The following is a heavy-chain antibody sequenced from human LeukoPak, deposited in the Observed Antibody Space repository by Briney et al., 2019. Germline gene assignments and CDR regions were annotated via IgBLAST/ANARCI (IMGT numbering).Heavy chain of an antibody. CDR3: ARTDIVVVPAAIALSGNWFDP. CDR2: ISAHNGNT. D-gene: IGHD2-2*01. Sequence: ASVKVSCKASGYTFISYGISWVRQAPGQGLEWMGWISAHNGNTNYAQKLQGRVTMTTDTSTSTAYMELRSLRSDDTAVYYCARTDIVVVPAAIALSGNWFDPWGQGTLVTVSS. CDR1: GYTFISYG. J-gene: IGHJ5*02. V-gene: IGHV1-18*01.